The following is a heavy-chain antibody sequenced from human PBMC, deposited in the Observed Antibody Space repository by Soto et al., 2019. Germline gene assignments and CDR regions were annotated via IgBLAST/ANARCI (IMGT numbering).Heavy chain of an antibody. Sequence: QVQLEQSGAEVKKPGSSVKVSCKASGGTFRNSAISWVRQAPGQGLEWMGGIMPIFRTPAYAQKFPGRVTITADESTNTAYMELSGLRSDDTAVYYCARDNDRPQLGGNYYYILDVWGHGTTVTVSS. J-gene: IGHJ6*02. V-gene: IGHV1-69*12. CDR3: ARDNDRPQLGGNYYYILDV. CDR2: IMPIFRTP. CDR1: GGTFRNSA. D-gene: IGHD1-1*01.